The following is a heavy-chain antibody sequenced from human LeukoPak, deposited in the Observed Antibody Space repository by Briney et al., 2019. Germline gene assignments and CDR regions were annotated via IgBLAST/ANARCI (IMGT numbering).Heavy chain of an antibody. Sequence: PPETLSLTCTVSGGSISSYYWSWIRQPPGKGLEWIGYIYYSGGTNYNPSLKSRVTISVDTSKNQFSLKLSSVTAADTAVYYCARGGSRARGLKSGNWFDPWGQGTLVTVSS. V-gene: IGHV4-59*01. D-gene: IGHD2-2*01. CDR1: GGSISSYY. CDR2: IYYSGGT. J-gene: IGHJ5*02. CDR3: ARGGSRARGLKSGNWFDP.